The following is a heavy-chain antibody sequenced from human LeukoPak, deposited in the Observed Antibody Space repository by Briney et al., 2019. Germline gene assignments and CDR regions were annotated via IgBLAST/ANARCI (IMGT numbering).Heavy chain of an antibody. Sequence: GGSLRLSCAASGFTFSSYAMSWVRQAPGEGLEWVSAISGSGGSTYFADSVKGRFTISRDNSRNTLYLQMNSLRAEDTAVYYCAKIISTGWYHLDYWGQGTLVTVSS. CDR2: ISGSGGST. V-gene: IGHV3-23*01. J-gene: IGHJ4*02. D-gene: IGHD6-19*01. CDR3: AKIISTGWYHLDY. CDR1: GFTFSSYA.